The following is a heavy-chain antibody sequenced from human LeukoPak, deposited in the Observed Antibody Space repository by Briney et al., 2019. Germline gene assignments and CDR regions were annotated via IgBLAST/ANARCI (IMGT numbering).Heavy chain of an antibody. D-gene: IGHD3-22*01. Sequence: SETLSLTCTVSGGSISTYYWSWIRQPAGKGLEWIGRIYTSGGTVYNPSLKSRVTMSVDTSKNQFSLKLTSVTAADTAVYYCARGVFYYDSSGRGYYFDYWGQGTLVTVS. CDR2: IYTSGGT. V-gene: IGHV4-4*07. CDR1: GGSISTYY. J-gene: IGHJ4*02. CDR3: ARGVFYYDSSGRGYYFDY.